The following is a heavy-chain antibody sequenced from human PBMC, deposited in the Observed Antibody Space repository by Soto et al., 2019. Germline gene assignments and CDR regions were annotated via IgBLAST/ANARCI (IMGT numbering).Heavy chain of an antibody. Sequence: GSLSLSCAASGFTFSNSAMTWVRQAPAKGLEWVSTIRDSDSGGSTFYADSVKGRFTISRDDSKNTLYLQMSSLRAEDTAMYYCAKVRVGIDVDFDYWGQGALVTVSS. CDR1: GFTFSNSA. CDR2: IRDSDSGGST. D-gene: IGHD2-21*01. V-gene: IGHV3-23*01. CDR3: AKVRVGIDVDFDY. J-gene: IGHJ4*02.